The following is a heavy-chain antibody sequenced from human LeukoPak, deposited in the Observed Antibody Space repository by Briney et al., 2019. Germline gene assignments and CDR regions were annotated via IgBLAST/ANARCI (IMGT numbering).Heavy chain of an antibody. J-gene: IGHJ4*02. CDR3: ATDGASGSGSYSCFAY. D-gene: IGHD3-10*01. V-gene: IGHV3-9*01. CDR2: SSWKSGSI. CDR1: GFTFDEYA. Sequence: GGSLRLSCAASGFTFDEYARHWVRQARGKGLGWVSGSSWKSGSIGYADSVKGRLTIAIHNAKKSPYLQMNRLRAEDTTLYYCATDGASGSGSYSCFAYWNQAPLATVPS.